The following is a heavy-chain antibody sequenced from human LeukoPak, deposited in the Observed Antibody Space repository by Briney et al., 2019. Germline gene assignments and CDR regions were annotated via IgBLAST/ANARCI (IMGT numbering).Heavy chain of an antibody. CDR2: ISPDGETT. Sequence: GGSLRLSCEASGFTFSSISMNWVRQAPGKGLEWVSSISPDGETTYHADSVKGRFTTSRDNAKSSLYLQMNSLRVEDTALYYCTRDLPVPSLVRGIIIYGLIDYWGQGTLVTVSS. CDR3: TRDLPVPSLVRGIIIYGLIDY. CDR1: GFTFSSIS. D-gene: IGHD3-10*01. J-gene: IGHJ4*02. V-gene: IGHV3-21*06.